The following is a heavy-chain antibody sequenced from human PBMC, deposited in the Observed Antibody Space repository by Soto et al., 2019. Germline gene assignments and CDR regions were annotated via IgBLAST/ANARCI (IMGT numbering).Heavy chain of an antibody. CDR2: IYYSGST. J-gene: IGHJ5*02. CDR1: GGSISSYY. Sequence: SETLSLTCTVSGGSISSYYWSWIRQPPGKGLEWIGYIYYSGSTNYNPSLKSRVTISVDTSKNQFSLKLSSVTAADTAVYYCARYGTGSSVWFDPWGQGTLVTVS. D-gene: IGHD3-10*01. V-gene: IGHV4-59*01. CDR3: ARYGTGSSVWFDP.